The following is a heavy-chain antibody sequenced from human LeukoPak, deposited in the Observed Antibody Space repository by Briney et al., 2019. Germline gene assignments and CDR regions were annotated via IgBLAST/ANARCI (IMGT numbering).Heavy chain of an antibody. CDR1: GYTFTSYD. J-gene: IGHJ5*02. V-gene: IGHV1-8*01. D-gene: IGHD2-2*01. Sequence: ASVKVSCKASGYTFTSYDVNWFRQATGQGLEWMGWMNPNSGNTGYAQKFQGRVTMTRDTSTSTVYMELSSLRSEDTAVYYCARDFYQQPRYWFDPWGQGTLVTVSS. CDR2: MNPNSGNT. CDR3: ARDFYQQPRYWFDP.